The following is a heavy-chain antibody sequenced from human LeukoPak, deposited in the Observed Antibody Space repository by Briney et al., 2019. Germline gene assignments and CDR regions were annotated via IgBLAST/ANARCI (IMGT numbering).Heavy chain of an antibody. D-gene: IGHD1-26*01. V-gene: IGHV3-74*01. Sequence: GGSPRLSCAASGFTFSSYWMHWVRQVPGKGLVWVSRIDNDGSTTSYADSVKGRFIISRDNAKNTLYLQMSSLRVEDTAVYYCARDAIVGVTSPNDYWGQGTLVTVSS. CDR3: ARDAIVGVTSPNDY. J-gene: IGHJ4*02. CDR2: IDNDGSTT. CDR1: GFTFSSYW.